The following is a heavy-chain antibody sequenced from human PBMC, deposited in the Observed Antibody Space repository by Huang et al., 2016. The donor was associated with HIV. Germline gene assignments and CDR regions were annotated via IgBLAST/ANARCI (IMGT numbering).Heavy chain of an antibody. CDR1: GFNFSAYW. CDR3: ARGGIYYDVLTGRHYYYNGLDV. Sequence: EVHLVESGGDLVQPGGSLRLSCVASGFNFSAYWRSWVRQGQGRGLEWLAKIKKDGSGKNYVESVKGRFTISRDNAKNSVYLQLTSLRAEDTAVYYCARGGIYYDVLTGRHYYYNGLDVWGQGTTVTVSS. D-gene: IGHD3-9*01. V-gene: IGHV3-7*01. J-gene: IGHJ6*02. CDR2: IKKDGSGK.